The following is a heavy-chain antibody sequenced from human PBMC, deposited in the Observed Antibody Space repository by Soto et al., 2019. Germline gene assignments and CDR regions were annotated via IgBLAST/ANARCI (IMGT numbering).Heavy chain of an antibody. Sequence: VKVSCKASGGPFISYAISWVRQAPGQGLEWMGGIIPIFGTANYAQKFQGRVTITADESTSTAYMELSSLRSEDTAVYYCARGDDYSASSAYGSSGYWGQGTLVTVSS. CDR2: IIPIFGTA. J-gene: IGHJ4*02. CDR1: GGPFISYA. CDR3: ARGDDYSASSAYGSSGY. V-gene: IGHV1-69*01. D-gene: IGHD3-22*01.